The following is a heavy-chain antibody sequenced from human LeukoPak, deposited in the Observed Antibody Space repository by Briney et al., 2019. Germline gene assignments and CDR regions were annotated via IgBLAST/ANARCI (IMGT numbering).Heavy chain of an antibody. CDR1: GFTFSSYR. CDR2: IWYDGSNK. Sequence: GGSLRLSCAASGFTFSSYRMHWVRQAPGKGLEWVAVIWYDGSNKYYADSVKGRFTISRDNSKHTLYLQMNSLRAEHRSVYYCTRDRSGYGSVYDYWGQGTLVTVSS. J-gene: IGHJ4*02. V-gene: IGHV3-33*01. CDR3: TRDRSGYGSVYDY. D-gene: IGHD3-10*01.